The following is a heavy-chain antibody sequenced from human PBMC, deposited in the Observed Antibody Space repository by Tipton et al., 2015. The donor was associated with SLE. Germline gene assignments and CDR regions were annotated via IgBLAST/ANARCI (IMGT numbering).Heavy chain of an antibody. CDR1: GGSITSHS. CDR2: IFYGGHT. Sequence: LRLSCTVSGGSITSHSWSWFRQPPGKGLEWIGYIFYGGHTDYNPSLESRVSISMNTSQNQFSLRLTSVTAADTAVYFCARWYSRSSYFFDFWGQGMLVTVSS. D-gene: IGHD6-6*01. J-gene: IGHJ4*02. V-gene: IGHV4-59*11. CDR3: ARWYSRSSYFFDF.